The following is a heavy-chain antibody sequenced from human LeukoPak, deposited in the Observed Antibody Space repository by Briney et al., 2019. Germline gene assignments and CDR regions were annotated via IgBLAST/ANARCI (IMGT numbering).Heavy chain of an antibody. J-gene: IGHJ4*02. CDR2: IWYDGSNK. D-gene: IGHD3-10*01. CDR1: GFTFSSYG. Sequence: GGSLRLSCAASGFTFSSYGMHWVRQAPGKGLEWVAVIWYDGSNKYYADSVKGRFTISRDNSKNTLYLQMNSLRAEDTAVYYCAKEWIRGVINYWGQGSLATVSS. CDR3: AKEWIRGVINY. V-gene: IGHV3-30*02.